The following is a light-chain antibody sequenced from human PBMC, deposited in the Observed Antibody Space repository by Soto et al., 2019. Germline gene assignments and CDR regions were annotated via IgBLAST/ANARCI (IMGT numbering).Light chain of an antibody. CDR1: SSNIGKNY. CDR2: DNG. J-gene: IGLJ2*01. Sequence: QAVVTQPPSVSAAPGQKVTISCSGSSSNIGKNYVSWYQQLPGTAPKVLIYDNGKRPSGIPDRFSGSKSGTSATLGITGLQTGDEADYYCETWDSSVRAVVFGGGTQLTVL. V-gene: IGLV1-51*01. CDR3: ETWDSSVRAVV.